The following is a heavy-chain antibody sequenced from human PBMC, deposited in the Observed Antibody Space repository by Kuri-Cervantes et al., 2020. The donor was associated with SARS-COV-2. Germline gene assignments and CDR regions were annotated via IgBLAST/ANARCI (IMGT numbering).Heavy chain of an antibody. CDR2: INHSGST. J-gene: IGHJ5*02. D-gene: IGHD6-13*01. CDR1: GGSFSGYY. V-gene: IGHV4-34*01. Sequence: SETLSLTCAVYGGSFSGYYWSWIRQPPGKGLEWIGEINHSGSTNYNPSLKSRVTISVDTSKNQFSLKLSPVTAADTAIYYCARAAYSSTWYINHFDPWGQGTLVTVSS. CDR3: ARAAYSSTWYINHFDP.